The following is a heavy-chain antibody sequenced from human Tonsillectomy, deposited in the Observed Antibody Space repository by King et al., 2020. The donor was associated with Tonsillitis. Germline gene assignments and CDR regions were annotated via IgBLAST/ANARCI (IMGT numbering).Heavy chain of an antibody. CDR2: IDPSDSYT. J-gene: IGHJ4*02. D-gene: IGHD5-18*01. Sequence: DVQLVESGAEVKKPGESLRISCKGSGYTFNRCWISWVRQMPGKGLEWMGRIDPSDSYTNYSPSFQGHVTISADKSISTAYLQWSSLKASDTAIYYCARSVTTAMAGDSWGQGTLVTVSS. V-gene: IGHV5-10-1*03. CDR1: GYTFNRCW. CDR3: ARSVTTAMAGDS.